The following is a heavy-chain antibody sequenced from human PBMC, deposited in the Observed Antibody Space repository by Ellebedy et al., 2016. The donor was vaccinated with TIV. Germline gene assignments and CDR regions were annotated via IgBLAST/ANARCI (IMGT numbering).Heavy chain of an antibody. V-gene: IGHV4-34*01. Sequence: SETLSLXCAVYGGSFSGYYWSWIRQPPGKGLEWIGEINHSGSTNYNPSLKSRVTISVDTSKNQFSLKLSSVTAADTAVYYCARGYGGNPAGDWFNPWGQGTLVTVSS. CDR1: GGSFSGYY. CDR2: INHSGST. D-gene: IGHD4-23*01. CDR3: ARGYGGNPAGDWFNP. J-gene: IGHJ5*02.